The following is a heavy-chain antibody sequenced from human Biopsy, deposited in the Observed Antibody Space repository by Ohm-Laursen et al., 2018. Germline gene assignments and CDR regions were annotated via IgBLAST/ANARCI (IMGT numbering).Heavy chain of an antibody. CDR2: ISPKSGDT. J-gene: IGHJ4*02. D-gene: IGHD6-19*01. CDR1: GFSFTGYY. Sequence: ASVKVSCKASGFSFTGYYIHWVRQAPGQGLEWMGWISPKSGDTSYAHQFKGNITMNRETSMSTAYMEMSRLRCDDTAGYYCALQSVAQMKNFDYWGQGTLVTVSS. CDR3: ALQSVAQMKNFDY. V-gene: IGHV1-2*02.